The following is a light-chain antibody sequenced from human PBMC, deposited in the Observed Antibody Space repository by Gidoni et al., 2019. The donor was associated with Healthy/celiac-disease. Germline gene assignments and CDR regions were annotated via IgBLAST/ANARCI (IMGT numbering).Light chain of an antibody. CDR1: QDISNY. CDR3: QQYDNLPIT. CDR2: DAS. V-gene: IGKV1-33*01. Sequence: DIQMTQSPSSLSASVGDRVTITYQASQDISNYLNWYQQKPGKAPKLLTYDASNLETGVPSRFSGSGSGTDFTFTISSLQPEDIATYYCQQYDNLPITFGQGTRLEIK. J-gene: IGKJ5*01.